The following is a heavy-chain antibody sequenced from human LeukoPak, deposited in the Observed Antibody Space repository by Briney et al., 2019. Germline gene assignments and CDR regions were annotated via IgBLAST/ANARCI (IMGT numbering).Heavy chain of an antibody. Sequence: GGSLRLSCAASGFGFSTSWMSWVRQAPGKGLEWVANIKQDGGEKYYVDSVKGRFTISRDNAKNSVYLQMDSLRDADTAVYYCTTLSNSYGMDVWGQGTTATVS. V-gene: IGHV3-7*01. CDR1: GFGFSTSW. D-gene: IGHD2/OR15-2a*01. J-gene: IGHJ6*02. CDR3: TTLSNSYGMDV. CDR2: IKQDGGEK.